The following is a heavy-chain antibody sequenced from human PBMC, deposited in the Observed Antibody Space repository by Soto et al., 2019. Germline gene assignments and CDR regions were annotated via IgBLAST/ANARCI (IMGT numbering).Heavy chain of an antibody. Sequence: GESLKISCQSSGYTFSNFWIGWVRQLPGKGLEWMGIIYPGDHETRYSPSFHGKVTISADRSINTAYLQWNSLEASDTAFYFCARSPRSSPYFDYWGQGALVTV. D-gene: IGHD6-13*01. CDR1: GYTFSNFW. CDR3: ARSPRSSPYFDY. CDR2: IYPGDHET. V-gene: IGHV5-51*01. J-gene: IGHJ4*02.